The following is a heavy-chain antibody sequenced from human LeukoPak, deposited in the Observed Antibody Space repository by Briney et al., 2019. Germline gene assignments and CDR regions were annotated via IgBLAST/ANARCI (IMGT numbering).Heavy chain of an antibody. CDR1: GFTFNNAW. CDR3: TTLWYYYDSSDY. Sequence: GGSLRLSCTASGFTFNNAWMSWVRQAPGKGVEGVGRIKSKADGGTTDYAAPVQGRFTISRDDSKKTLYLQMNSLKTEDTAVYYCTTLWYYYDSSDYWGQGTLVTVSS. D-gene: IGHD3-22*01. CDR2: IKSKADGGTT. V-gene: IGHV3-15*01. J-gene: IGHJ4*02.